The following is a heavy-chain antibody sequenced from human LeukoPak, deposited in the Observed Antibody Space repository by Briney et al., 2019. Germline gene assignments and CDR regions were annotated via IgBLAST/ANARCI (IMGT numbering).Heavy chain of an antibody. J-gene: IGHJ4*02. V-gene: IGHV3-9*01. D-gene: IGHD4-17*01. CDR3: AREGDYAIDY. CDR2: ISWNSGSI. Sequence: PGRSLRLSCAASGFTFDDYAMHWVRQAPGKGLEWVSGISWNSGSIGYADSVKGRFTISRDNAKNSLYLQMNSLRDEDTAVYYCAREGDYAIDYWGQGTLVTVSS. CDR1: GFTFDDYA.